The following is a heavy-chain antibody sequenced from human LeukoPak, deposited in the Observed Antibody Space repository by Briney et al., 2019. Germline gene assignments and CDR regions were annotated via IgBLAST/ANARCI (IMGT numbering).Heavy chain of an antibody. Sequence: GGSLRLSCAASGFTFNSYAMSWVRQAPGKGLEWVSAISGSGGSTYYADSVKGRFTISRDNSKNTLYLQMNGLRAEDTAVYYCAKSAGIVVVTAIHYWGQGTLVTVSS. CDR2: ISGSGGST. CDR1: GFTFNSYA. V-gene: IGHV3-23*01. CDR3: AKSAGIVVVTAIHY. D-gene: IGHD2-21*02. J-gene: IGHJ4*02.